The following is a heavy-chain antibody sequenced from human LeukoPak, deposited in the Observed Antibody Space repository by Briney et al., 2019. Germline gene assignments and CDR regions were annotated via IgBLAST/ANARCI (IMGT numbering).Heavy chain of an antibody. CDR2: IYHVGSA. Sequence: GGSLRLSCAASGLTVNNNYMSWVRQAPGKGLEWVSIIYHVGSAYYADSVKGRFTISRDNSKNTLYLQMNSLRVEDTAVYFCARVLFHNWFDPWGQGTLVTVSS. D-gene: IGHD2-21*01. J-gene: IGHJ5*02. V-gene: IGHV3-53*01. CDR1: GLTVNNNY. CDR3: ARVLFHNWFDP.